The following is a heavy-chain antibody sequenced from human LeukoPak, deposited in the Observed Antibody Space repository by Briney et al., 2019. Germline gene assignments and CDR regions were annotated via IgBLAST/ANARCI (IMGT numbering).Heavy chain of an antibody. CDR3: ATVYGPAVAGHFDY. CDR1: GYTFTSYG. Sequence: ASVKVSCKASGYTFTSYGISWVRQAPGQGLEWMGWISAYNGNTNYAQKLQGRVTMTTDTSTSTAYMELRSLRSEDTAVYYCATVYGPAVAGHFDYWGQGTLVTVSS. V-gene: IGHV1-18*01. D-gene: IGHD6-19*01. J-gene: IGHJ4*02. CDR2: ISAYNGNT.